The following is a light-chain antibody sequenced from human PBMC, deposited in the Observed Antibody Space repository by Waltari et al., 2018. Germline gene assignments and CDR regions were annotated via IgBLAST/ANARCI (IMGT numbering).Light chain of an antibody. CDR3: QQRSSWPS. CDR1: QSVTRY. CDR2: DAS. J-gene: IGKJ4*01. Sequence: IVLTQSPATLSLSTGERATLSCRASQSVTRYLAWYQQKPGQAPRLLISDASNRAAGIPARFSGSGFETDFTLTISSLEPEDSAVYYCQQRSSWPSFGGGTKVEIK. V-gene: IGKV3-11*01.